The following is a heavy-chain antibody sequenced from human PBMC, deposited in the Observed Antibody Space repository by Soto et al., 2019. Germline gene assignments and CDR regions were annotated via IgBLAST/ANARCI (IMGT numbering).Heavy chain of an antibody. D-gene: IGHD5-18*01. CDR1: GYTFTSNA. V-gene: IGHV1-3*01. J-gene: IGHJ4*02. CDR3: XXGXHTYGYVFDY. Sequence: QVHLVQSGAEVKKPGASVKVSCRSSGYTFTSNAIHWVRQAPGQSLEWMGWVNAGNGYTKYLQNFQGRVTISSDTSASTAXMXLXXLRSXXXXXYXXXXGXHTYGYVFDYWGQGTLVTVSS. CDR2: VNAGNGYT.